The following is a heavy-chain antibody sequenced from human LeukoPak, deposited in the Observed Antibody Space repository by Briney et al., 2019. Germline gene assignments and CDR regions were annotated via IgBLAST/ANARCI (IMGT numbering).Heavy chain of an antibody. V-gene: IGHV3-74*03. D-gene: IGHD3-10*01. CDR3: ARERGMGGTIDN. CDR2: INTDGSST. J-gene: IGHJ4*02. CDR1: GFTLSSYW. Sequence: GGSLRLACAASGFTLSSYWMHWARQAPGKGLVWVSRINTDGSSTKYADSVKGRFTISRDNAKNTMYLQMNSLRAEGTAVCYCARERGMGGTIDNWGQGALVTVSS.